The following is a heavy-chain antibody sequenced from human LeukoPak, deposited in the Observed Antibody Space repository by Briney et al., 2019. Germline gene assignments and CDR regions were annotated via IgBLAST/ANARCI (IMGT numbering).Heavy chain of an antibody. J-gene: IGHJ4*02. Sequence: GGSLRLSCAASGFTVSSNYMSWVRQAPGKGLEWVSVIYSGGRTYYADSVKGRFTISRDNSKNTLYLQMNSLRAEDTAVYYCAGAPAAGTHHFDYWGQGTLVTVSS. V-gene: IGHV3-53*01. CDR2: IYSGGRT. CDR3: AGAPAAGTHHFDY. CDR1: GFTVSSNY. D-gene: IGHD6-13*01.